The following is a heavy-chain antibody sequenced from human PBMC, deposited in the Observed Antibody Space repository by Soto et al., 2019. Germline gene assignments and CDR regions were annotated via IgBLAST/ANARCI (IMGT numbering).Heavy chain of an antibody. V-gene: IGHV4-31*03. CDR1: GGSISSGGYY. J-gene: IGHJ6*02. Sequence: SETLSLTCTVSGGSISSGGYYWSWIRQHPGKGLEWIGYIYYSGSTYYNPSLKSRVTISVDTSKNQFSLRLSSVTAADTAVYYCARDMIVVVPAAAYYYYYGMDVWGQGTTVTVSS. CDR3: ARDMIVVVPAAAYYYYYGMDV. D-gene: IGHD2-2*01. CDR2: IYYSGST.